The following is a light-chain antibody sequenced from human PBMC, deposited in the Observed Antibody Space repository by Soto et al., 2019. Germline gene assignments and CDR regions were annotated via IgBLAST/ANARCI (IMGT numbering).Light chain of an antibody. V-gene: IGKV1-8*01. CDR3: QQYYSYPPWT. Sequence: AIRMTQSPSSLSASTGDRVTITCRASQGISSYLAWYQQKPGKAPKRLIYAASTLQSGVPSRFSGSGSGTDFTLTISCLQSEDFATNYCQQYYSYPPWTFGQGTKVEIK. J-gene: IGKJ1*01. CDR2: AAS. CDR1: QGISSY.